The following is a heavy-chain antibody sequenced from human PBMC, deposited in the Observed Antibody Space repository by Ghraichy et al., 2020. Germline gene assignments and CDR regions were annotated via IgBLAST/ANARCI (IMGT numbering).Heavy chain of an antibody. D-gene: IGHD1-26*01. CDR3: ARGLLVSDGSSDGSDY. V-gene: IGHV3-11*04. J-gene: IGHJ4*02. Sequence: GGSLRLSCAASGFTFSDYYMSWIRQAPGKGLEWVSYISSSGSTIYYADSVKGRFTISRDNAKNSLYLQMNSLRAEDTAVYYCARGLLVSDGSSDGSDYWGQGTLVTVSS. CDR1: GFTFSDYY. CDR2: ISSSGSTI.